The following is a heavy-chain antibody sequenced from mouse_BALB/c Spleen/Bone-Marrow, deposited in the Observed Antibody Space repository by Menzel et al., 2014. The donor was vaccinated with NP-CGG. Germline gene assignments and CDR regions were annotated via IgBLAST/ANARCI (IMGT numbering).Heavy chain of an antibody. CDR1: GFAFSSYD. V-gene: IGHV5-12-1*01. J-gene: IGHJ4*01. CDR3: ARPLYYYGSIPFYAIDY. D-gene: IGHD1-1*01. CDR2: ISSGGGST. Sequence: VQLQQSGGGLVKPGGSLKLSCAASGFAFSSYDMSWVRQTPEKRLEWVAYISSGGGSTYYPGTVKGRFTISRDNAKNTPYLQMSSLKSEDTTMYYCARPLYYYGSIPFYAIDYWGQGTTVTVSS.